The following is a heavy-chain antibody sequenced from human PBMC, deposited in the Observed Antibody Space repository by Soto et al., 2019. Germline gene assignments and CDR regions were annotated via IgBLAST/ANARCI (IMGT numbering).Heavy chain of an antibody. J-gene: IGHJ4*02. Sequence: PGGSLRLSCAASGFTFSSYGMHWVRQAPGKGLEWVAVIWYDGSNKYYADSVKGRFTISRDNSKNTLYLQMNSLRAEDTAVYYCARDGNYYGSSGLLDYWGQGTLVTVSS. V-gene: IGHV3-33*01. CDR2: IWYDGSNK. D-gene: IGHD3-22*01. CDR3: ARDGNYYGSSGLLDY. CDR1: GFTFSSYG.